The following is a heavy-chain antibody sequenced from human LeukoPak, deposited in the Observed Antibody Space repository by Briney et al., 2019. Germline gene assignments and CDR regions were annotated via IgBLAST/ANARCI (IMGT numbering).Heavy chain of an antibody. CDR3: AKSDYYGASDY. CDR2: IYDSGST. D-gene: IGHD3-10*01. Sequence: SETLSLTCTVSGGSISNYYWSWIRQPAGKGLEWIGRIYDSGSTRYNPSLKSRVTMSVDTSKNQFSLKLMSVTAADTAIYYCAKSDYYGASDYWGQGTLVTVSS. V-gene: IGHV4-4*07. CDR1: GGSISNYY. J-gene: IGHJ4*02.